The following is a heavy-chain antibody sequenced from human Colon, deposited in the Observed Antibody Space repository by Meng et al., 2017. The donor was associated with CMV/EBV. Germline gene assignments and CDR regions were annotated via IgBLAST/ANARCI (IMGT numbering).Heavy chain of an antibody. CDR1: TFNFNDYE. Sequence: GESLKISCAASTFNFNDYEMNWVRQAPGRGLEWISYISGSGSLISYADSVRGRFIISRDNAKKSLYVQMNSLRAEDTAVYYCARRNSSSWYRNNYHAMDVWGQGTTVTVSS. V-gene: IGHV3-48*03. J-gene: IGHJ6*02. D-gene: IGHD6-13*01. CDR3: ARRNSSSWYRNNYHAMDV. CDR2: ISGSGSLI.